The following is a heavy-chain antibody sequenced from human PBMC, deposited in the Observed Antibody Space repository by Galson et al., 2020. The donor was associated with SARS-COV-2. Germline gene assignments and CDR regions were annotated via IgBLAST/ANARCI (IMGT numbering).Heavy chain of an antibody. CDR2: IYYSGST. V-gene: IGHV4-59*08. D-gene: IGHD3-22*01. J-gene: IGHJ4*02. Sequence: ETLSLTCTVSGGSISSYYWSWIRQPPGKGLEWIGYIYYSGSTNYNPSLKSRVTISVDTSKNQFSLKLSSVTAADTAVYYCARGMHYYDSSGYYFDYWGQGTLVTVSS. CDR1: GGSISSYY. CDR3: ARGMHYYDSSGYYFDY.